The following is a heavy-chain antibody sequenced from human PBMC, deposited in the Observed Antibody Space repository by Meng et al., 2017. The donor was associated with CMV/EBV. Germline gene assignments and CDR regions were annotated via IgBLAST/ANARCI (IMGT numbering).Heavy chain of an antibody. J-gene: IGHJ4*02. CDR1: GFTFSSYS. D-gene: IGHD4-17*01. Sequence: GGSLRLSCAASGFTFSSYSMNWVRQAPGKGLEWVSVIYSGGSTYYADSVKGRFTISRDNSKNTLYLQMNSLRAEDTAVYYCARDGNYGDYGDGYWGQGTLVTVSS. V-gene: IGHV3-66*02. CDR3: ARDGNYGDYGDGY. CDR2: IYSGGST.